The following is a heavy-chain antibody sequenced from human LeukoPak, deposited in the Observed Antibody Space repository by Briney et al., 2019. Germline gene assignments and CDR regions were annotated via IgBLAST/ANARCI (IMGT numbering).Heavy chain of an antibody. J-gene: IGHJ4*02. CDR2: IGSRTRNI. V-gene: IGHV3-21*01. D-gene: IGHD4/OR15-4a*01. Sequence: GGSLRLSCAASGFTFSSFEMNWVRQAPGKGLEWVAFIGSRTRNIYYADSVKGRFSISRDNAKDSVYLQMNSLRADDTAVYYCARETEPLDYGGSTNLDYWGQGTLVTVSS. CDR1: GFTFSSFE. CDR3: ARETEPLDYGGSTNLDY.